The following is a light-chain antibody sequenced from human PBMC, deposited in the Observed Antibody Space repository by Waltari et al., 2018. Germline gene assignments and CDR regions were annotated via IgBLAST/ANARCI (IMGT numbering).Light chain of an antibody. V-gene: IGKV1-33*01. J-gene: IGKJ3*01. CDR3: QQYDNLPGT. Sequence: DIHMTQSPSSLSASVGDRVTITCRASQTINKYLNWYQQKPGKAPKVLISVVSYLHTGVPSRFSGSGSGTDFTLTISSLQPEDIATYYCQQYDNLPGTFGPGTKVDIK. CDR2: VVS. CDR1: QTINKY.